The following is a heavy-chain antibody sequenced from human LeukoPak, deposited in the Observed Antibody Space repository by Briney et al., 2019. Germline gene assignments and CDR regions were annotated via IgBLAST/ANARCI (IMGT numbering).Heavy chain of an antibody. J-gene: IGHJ3*02. V-gene: IGHV4-59*01. CDR1: GGSISSYY. D-gene: IGHD3-22*01. CDR2: IYYSGST. CDR3: ARSSYDSSGYYLDAFDI. Sequence: SETLSLTCTVSGGSISSYYWSWIRQPPGKGLEWIGYIYYSGSTNYNPSLKSRVTISVHTSKNQFSLKLSSVTAADTAVYYCARSSYDSSGYYLDAFDIWGQGTMVTVSS.